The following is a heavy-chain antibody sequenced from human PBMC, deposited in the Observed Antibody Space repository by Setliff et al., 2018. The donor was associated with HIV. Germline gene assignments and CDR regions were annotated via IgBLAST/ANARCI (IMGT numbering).Heavy chain of an antibody. Sequence: PSETLSLTCAVSGGSISSSNWWSWVRQPPGKGLEWIGEIYHSGSTNYNPSLKSRITISVDTSKNQFTLKLTSVTAADMGVYYCARGRKKTLAVSGNRYFDFWGQGTLVTVSS. CDR1: GGSISSSNW. CDR2: IYHSGST. V-gene: IGHV4-4*02. J-gene: IGHJ4*02. D-gene: IGHD6-19*01. CDR3: ARGRKKTLAVSGNRYFDF.